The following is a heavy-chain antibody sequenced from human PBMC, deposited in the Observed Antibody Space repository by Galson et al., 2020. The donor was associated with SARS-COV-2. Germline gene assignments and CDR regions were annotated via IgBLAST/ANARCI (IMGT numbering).Heavy chain of an antibody. CDR3: ARHRPVASAAMDS. V-gene: IGHV1-2*02. CDR1: GYSFTDYY. Sequence: ASVQVSCKASGYSFTDYYVHWVRQAPGQGLEWMGWINPRDGYTNYAPNFQGRVTLTRDTSISTVYMELRRLRSDDTAIYFCARHRPVASAAMDSWGQGTLVTVSS. D-gene: IGHD2-2*01. CDR2: INPRDGYT. J-gene: IGHJ4*02.